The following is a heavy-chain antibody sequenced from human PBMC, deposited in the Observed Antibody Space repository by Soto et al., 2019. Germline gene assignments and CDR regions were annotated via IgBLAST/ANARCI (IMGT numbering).Heavy chain of an antibody. CDR1: GFSFTDNW. CDR3: TTGLSNGYYNFDY. J-gene: IGHJ4*02. CDR2: IKSRAEGGTT. V-gene: IGHV3-15*07. D-gene: IGHD3-22*01. Sequence: ETLSLSCAASGFSFTDNWMHWVRQAPGKGLEWVGRIKSRAEGGTTDYAAPVKCSITISRDHSKDTLFLQLDSLKTDDTAVYYCTTGLSNGYYNFDYWGQGTPVTVSS.